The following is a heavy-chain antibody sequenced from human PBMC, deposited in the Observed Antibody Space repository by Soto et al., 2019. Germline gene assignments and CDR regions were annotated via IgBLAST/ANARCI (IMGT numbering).Heavy chain of an antibody. D-gene: IGHD6-6*01. Sequence: EVQLVESGGGLVQPGGSLRLSCAASGFTFSSHDMHWLRQATGKGLEWVSAIGTGGDTYYPGSVKGRFTISRENAKNSLYLQMNSLRAEDTAVYYCASVQYNAYDIWGQGTMVTVSS. CDR3: ASVQYNAYDI. V-gene: IGHV3-13*01. CDR2: IGTGGDT. J-gene: IGHJ3*02. CDR1: GFTFSSHD.